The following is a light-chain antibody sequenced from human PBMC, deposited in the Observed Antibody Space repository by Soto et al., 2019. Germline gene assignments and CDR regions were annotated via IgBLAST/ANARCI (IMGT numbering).Light chain of an antibody. J-gene: IGKJ2*01. V-gene: IGKV3-15*01. CDR1: QSVNSH. CDR3: QQYNNWPYT. Sequence: ERVMTQSPATLSVSPGERATLSCRADQSVNSHLAWYQQKPGQAPRLLIYAASARTNGLPGRFSGSGSGTEFTLTISSLQPEDFAVYYCQQYNNWPYTFGQGTKLEIK. CDR2: AAS.